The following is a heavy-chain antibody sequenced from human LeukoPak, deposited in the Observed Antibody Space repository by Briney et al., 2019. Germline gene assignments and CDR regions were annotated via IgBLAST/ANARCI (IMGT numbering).Heavy chain of an antibody. V-gene: IGHV4-4*02. CDR3: ARASRGWGLGLDY. CDR2: IYHSGST. CDR1: GGSISSSNW. Sequence: PSGTLSLTCAVSGGSISSSNWWSWVRQPPGKGLEWIGEIYHSGSTNYNPSLKSRVTISVDTSKNQFSLKLSSVTAADTAVYYCARASRGWGLGLDYWGQGTLVTVSS. D-gene: IGHD7-27*01. J-gene: IGHJ4*02.